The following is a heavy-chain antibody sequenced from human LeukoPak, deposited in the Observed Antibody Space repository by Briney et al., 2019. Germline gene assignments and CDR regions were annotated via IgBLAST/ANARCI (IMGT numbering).Heavy chain of an antibody. J-gene: IGHJ6*03. CDR2: INHSGST. V-gene: IGHV4-34*01. D-gene: IGHD6-19*01. CDR1: GGSFSGYY. CDR3: ARLKRIAVAGKTARYYYMDV. Sequence: PSETLSLTCAVYGGSFSGYYWSWIRQPPGKGLEWIGEINHSGSTNYNPSLKSRVTISVDTSKNQFSLKLSSVTAADTAVYYCARLKRIAVAGKTARYYYMDVWGKGTTVTISS.